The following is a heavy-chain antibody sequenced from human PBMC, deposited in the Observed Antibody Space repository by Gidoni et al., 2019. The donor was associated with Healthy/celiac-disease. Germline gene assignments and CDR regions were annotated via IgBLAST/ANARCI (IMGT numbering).Heavy chain of an antibody. Sequence: EVQLLESGGGLVQPGGSLRLACAASGFTFSSYAMSLVRQAPGKGLEWVSSISGSGGSTYYADSVKGRFTISSDTSKNTLYLQMNSLRAEDTAVYYCAKVCMELRSHAFDIWGQGTMVTVSS. V-gene: IGHV3-23*01. CDR2: ISGSGGST. CDR3: AKVCMELRSHAFDI. CDR1: GFTFSSYA. D-gene: IGHD1-7*01. J-gene: IGHJ3*02.